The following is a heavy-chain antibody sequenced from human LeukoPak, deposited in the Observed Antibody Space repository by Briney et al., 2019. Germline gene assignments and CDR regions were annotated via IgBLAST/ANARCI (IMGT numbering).Heavy chain of an antibody. CDR1: RFIFSNYY. V-gene: IGHV3-11*01. J-gene: IGHJ5*02. D-gene: IGHD5-12*01. CDR2: IGTDGSSE. CDR3: ARAGTYSGYKVFDA. Sequence: GGSLRLSCAASRFIFSNYYMSWIRQTPGKGLEWIANIGTDGSSENYADSAKGRFTISRDNARNSLFLQMSSLRVEDTAVYFCARAGTYSGYKVFDAWGQGTLVTVAS.